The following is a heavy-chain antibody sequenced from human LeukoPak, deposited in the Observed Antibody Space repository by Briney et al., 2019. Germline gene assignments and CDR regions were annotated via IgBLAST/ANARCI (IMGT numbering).Heavy chain of an antibody. Sequence: SGTLSLTCAVYGGSFSGYYWSWIRQPPGKGLEWIWEINHSGSTNYNPSLKSRVTISVDTSKNQFSLKLSSVTAADTAVYYCARRKVMITFGGVIVIPGFDYWGQGTLVTVSS. CDR2: INHSGST. D-gene: IGHD3-16*02. J-gene: IGHJ4*02. CDR1: GGSFSGYY. CDR3: ARRKVMITFGGVIVIPGFDY. V-gene: IGHV4-34*01.